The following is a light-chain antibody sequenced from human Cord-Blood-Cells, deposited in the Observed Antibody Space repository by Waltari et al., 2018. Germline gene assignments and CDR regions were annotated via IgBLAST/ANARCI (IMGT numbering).Light chain of an antibody. J-gene: IGKJ4*01. V-gene: IGKV3-20*01. CDR3: QQYGSSPLT. Sequence: IVLTQSPGTLSLSPGERATLSCRASQGGSSSYLAWYQQKPGQAPRLLIYGASSRATGIPDRFSGSGSGTDFTLTISRLEPEDFAVYYCQQYGSSPLTFGGGTKVEIK. CDR2: GAS. CDR1: QGGSSSY.